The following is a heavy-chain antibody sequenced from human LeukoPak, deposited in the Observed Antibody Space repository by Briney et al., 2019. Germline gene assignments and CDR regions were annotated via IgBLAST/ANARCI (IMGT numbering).Heavy chain of an antibody. Sequence: SVKVSCKASGYTFTGYYMHWVRQAPGQGLEWMGGIIPIFGTANYAQKFQGRVTITADKSTSTAYMELSSLRSEDTAVYYCARGHYDSTRDIWGQGTMVTVSS. J-gene: IGHJ3*02. CDR3: ARGHYDSTRDI. D-gene: IGHD3-22*01. V-gene: IGHV1-69*06. CDR2: IIPIFGTA. CDR1: GYTFTGYY.